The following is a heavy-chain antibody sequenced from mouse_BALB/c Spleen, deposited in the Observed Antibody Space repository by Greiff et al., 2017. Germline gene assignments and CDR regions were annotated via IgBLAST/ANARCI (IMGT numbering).Heavy chain of an antibody. V-gene: IGHV3-1*02. CDR3: ARGTWGAWFAY. CDR1: GYSITSGYS. CDR2: IHYSGST. D-gene: IGHD3-3*01. J-gene: IGHJ3*01. Sequence: EVKLVESGPDLVKPSQSLSLTCTVTGYSITSGYSWHWIRQFSGNKLEWMGYIHYSGSTNYNPSLKSRISITRDTSKNQFFLQLNSVTTEDTATYYCARGTWGAWFAYWGQGTLVTVSA.